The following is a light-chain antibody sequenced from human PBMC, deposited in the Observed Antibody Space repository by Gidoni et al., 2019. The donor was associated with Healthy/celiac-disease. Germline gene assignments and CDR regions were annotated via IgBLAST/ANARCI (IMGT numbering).Light chain of an antibody. V-gene: IGLV2-14*01. CDR2: EVS. CDR1: SSDVGGYNY. Sequence: QSALTQPASVSGSPGQSITISCTVTSSDVGGYNYVSWYQPHPGKAPKLMIYEVSNRPSGVSNRFSGSKSGNTASLTISGLQAEDEADYYCSSYTSSSTLVVFGGGTKLTVL. J-gene: IGLJ2*01. CDR3: SSYTSSSTLVV.